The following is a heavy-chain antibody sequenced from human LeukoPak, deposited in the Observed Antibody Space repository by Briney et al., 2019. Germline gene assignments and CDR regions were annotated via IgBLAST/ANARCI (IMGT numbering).Heavy chain of an antibody. V-gene: IGHV3-66*01. D-gene: IGHD6-19*01. CDR3: ARDGSSGWYEDVFDI. Sequence: GGSLRLSCAASGFTVSSNYMSWVRQAPGKGLEWVSVIYSGGSTYYADSVKGRFTISRDNSKNTLYLQMNSLRAEDTAVYYCARDGSSGWYEDVFDIWGQGTMVTVSS. J-gene: IGHJ3*02. CDR1: GFTVSSNY. CDR2: IYSGGST.